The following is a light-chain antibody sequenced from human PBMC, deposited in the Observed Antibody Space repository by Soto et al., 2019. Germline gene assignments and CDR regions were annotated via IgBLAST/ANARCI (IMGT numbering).Light chain of an antibody. J-gene: IGKJ4*01. Sequence: EIVLTQSPATLSLSPGERATLSCRASQSVSIYLAWYQQKPGQAPRLLIYDASNRATGIPARFSGSGSGTDFTLTISNLEPEDFAVYYCQQRSNWPPLTFGGGTKVEIK. CDR2: DAS. CDR3: QQRSNWPPLT. V-gene: IGKV3-11*01. CDR1: QSVSIY.